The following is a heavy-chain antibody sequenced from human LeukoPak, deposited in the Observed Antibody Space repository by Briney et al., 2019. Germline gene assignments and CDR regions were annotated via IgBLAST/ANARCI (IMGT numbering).Heavy chain of an antibody. J-gene: IGHJ4*02. V-gene: IGHV1-69*06. CDR1: GGTFSSYA. CDR3: ARRFVNYDIFSGPIFDY. Sequence: SVKVSCKASGGTFSSYAISWVRQAPGQGLEWMGGIIPIFGTANYAQKFQGRVTITADKSTSTAYMELSSLRSEDTAVYYCARRFVNYDIFSGPIFDYWGQGTLVTVSS. CDR2: IIPIFGTA. D-gene: IGHD3-9*01.